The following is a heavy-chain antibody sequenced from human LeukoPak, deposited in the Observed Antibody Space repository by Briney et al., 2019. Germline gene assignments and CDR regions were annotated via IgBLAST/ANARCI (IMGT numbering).Heavy chain of an antibody. J-gene: IGHJ4*02. CDR3: ANLAVAGTFDY. Sequence: QSGGSLRLSCAASGFTLSTNWMSWVRQAPGRGLEWVAVISYDGSNKYYADSVKGRFTISRDNSKNTLYLQMNSLRAEDTAVYYCANLAVAGTFDYWGQGTLVTVSS. CDR2: ISYDGSNK. V-gene: IGHV3-30*18. D-gene: IGHD6-19*01. CDR1: GFTLSTNW.